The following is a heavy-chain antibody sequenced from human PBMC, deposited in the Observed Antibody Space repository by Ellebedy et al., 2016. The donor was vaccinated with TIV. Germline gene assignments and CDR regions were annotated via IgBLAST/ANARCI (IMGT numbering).Heavy chain of an antibody. CDR2: ITGLGNIA. J-gene: IGHJ3*02. V-gene: IGHV3-23*01. D-gene: IGHD5-18*01. Sequence: GESLKISCAASGFTFDSYAMTWVRQAPGKGLEWVSSITGLGNIAYYADSVKGRFSISRDNSKNTLYLQMNSLRVEDTAVYYCAKRRGYNYDDHAFDIWGQGTVVTVSS. CDR1: GFTFDSYA. CDR3: AKRRGYNYDDHAFDI.